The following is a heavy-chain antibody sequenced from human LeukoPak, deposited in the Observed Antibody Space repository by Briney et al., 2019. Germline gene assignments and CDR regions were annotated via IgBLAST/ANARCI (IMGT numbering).Heavy chain of an antibody. J-gene: IGHJ4*02. CDR3: ARDSGIGSSGYYSFDY. Sequence: NSSETLSLTCTVSGGSISSGGYYWSWIRQHPGNGLEWIGYIYYSGSTYYNPSLKSRVTISVDTSKNQFSLKLSSVTAADTAVYYCARDSGIGSSGYYSFDYWGQGTLVTVSS. CDR1: GGSISSGGYY. CDR2: IYYSGST. D-gene: IGHD3-22*01. V-gene: IGHV4-31*03.